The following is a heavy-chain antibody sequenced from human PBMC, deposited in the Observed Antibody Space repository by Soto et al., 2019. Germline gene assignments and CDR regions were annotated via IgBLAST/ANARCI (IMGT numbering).Heavy chain of an antibody. CDR3: ARGGAAASHAFDI. V-gene: IGHV1-8*02. Sequence: ASVKVSCKASGYTFTSYAMHWVRQAPGQRLEWMGWMNPNSGNTGYAQKFQGRVTMTRNTSISTAYMELSSLRSEDTAVYYCARGGAAASHAFDIWGQGTMVTVSS. D-gene: IGHD6-13*01. CDR1: GYTFTSYA. J-gene: IGHJ3*02. CDR2: MNPNSGNT.